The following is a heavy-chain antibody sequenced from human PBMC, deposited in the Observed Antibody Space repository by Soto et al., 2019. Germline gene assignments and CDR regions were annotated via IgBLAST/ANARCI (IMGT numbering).Heavy chain of an antibody. CDR1: GFTFGDYA. Sequence: GGSLRLSCTASGFTFGDYAMSWFRQAPGKGLEWVGFIRSKAYGGTTEYAASVKGRFTISRDDSKSIAYLQMNSLKTEDTAVYYCTRGRGSGSYPHFEYWGQGTLVNVS. CDR3: TRGRGSGSYPHFEY. D-gene: IGHD1-26*01. V-gene: IGHV3-49*03. CDR2: IRSKAYGGTT. J-gene: IGHJ4*02.